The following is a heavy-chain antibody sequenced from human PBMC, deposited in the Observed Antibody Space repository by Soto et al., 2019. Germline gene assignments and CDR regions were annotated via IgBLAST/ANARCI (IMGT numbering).Heavy chain of an antibody. D-gene: IGHD2-21*01. J-gene: IGHJ3*02. CDR1: GGTFSSYT. V-gene: IGHV1-69*02. CDR2: IIPILGIA. CDR3: ARAGIPRSAYAFDI. Sequence: GASVKVSCKASGGTFSSYTISWVRQAPGQGLEWMGRIIPILGIANYAQKFQGRVTITADKSTSTAYMELSSLRSEDTAVYYCARAGIPRSAYAFDIWGQGTMVTVSS.